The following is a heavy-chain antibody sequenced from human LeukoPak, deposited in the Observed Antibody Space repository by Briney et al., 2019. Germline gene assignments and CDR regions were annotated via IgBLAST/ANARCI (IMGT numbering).Heavy chain of an antibody. CDR2: IGWNSGGI. V-gene: IGHV3-9*01. Sequence: PGGSLGLSCAASGFTFDDYAMHWVRHAPGKGLEWVSGIGWNSGGIVYADSVKGRFTISRDNAKNSLYLQMNSLGAEDTALYYCVKVTAAGFVDHWGQGTLVTVSS. CDR3: VKVTAAGFVDH. D-gene: IGHD6-13*01. CDR1: GFTFDDYA. J-gene: IGHJ4*02.